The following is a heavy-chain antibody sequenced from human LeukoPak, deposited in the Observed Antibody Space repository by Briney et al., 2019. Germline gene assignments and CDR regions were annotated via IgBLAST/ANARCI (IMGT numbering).Heavy chain of an antibody. CDR3: ARDQAGYCSGGSCYYAAGFDY. D-gene: IGHD2-15*01. CDR2: ISGSAENT. J-gene: IGHJ4*02. Sequence: GGSLRLSCAASGFAFSSHAMTWVRQAPGKGLEWVSSISGSAENTYYADSVKGRFTISRDNSKNTLYLQMNSLRAEDTAVYYCARDQAGYCSGGSCYYAAGFDYWGQGTLVTVSS. CDR1: GFAFSSHA. V-gene: IGHV3-23*01.